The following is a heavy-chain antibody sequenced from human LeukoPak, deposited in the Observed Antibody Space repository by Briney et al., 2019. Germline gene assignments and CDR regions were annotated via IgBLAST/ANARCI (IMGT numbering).Heavy chain of an antibody. CDR1: GFTFSSYS. J-gene: IGHJ4*02. CDR3: ARGLLAATTTTGRSLDY. V-gene: IGHV3-21*01. Sequence: GGSLRLSCAASGFTFSSYSMNWVRQAPGKGLEWVSSISSRISSTYYADSVKGRFTISRDNAKNSLYLQMNSLRAEDTAVYYCARGLLAATTTTGRSLDYWGQGTLVTVSS. CDR2: ISSRISST. D-gene: IGHD1-1*01.